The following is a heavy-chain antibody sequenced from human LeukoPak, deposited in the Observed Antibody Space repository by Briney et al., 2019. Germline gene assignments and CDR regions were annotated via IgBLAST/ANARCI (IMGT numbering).Heavy chain of an antibody. V-gene: IGHV3-30*04. CDR1: GFTFSSYA. CDR2: ISYDGSNK. CDR3: ASGGAYDSAFDY. J-gene: IGHJ4*02. Sequence: GGSLRLSCAASGFTFSSYAMHWVRQAPGKGLEWVAVISYDGSNKYYADSVKGRFTISRDNSKNTLYLQMSSLRSEDTAVYYCASGGAYDSAFDYWGQGTLVTVSS. D-gene: IGHD3-22*01.